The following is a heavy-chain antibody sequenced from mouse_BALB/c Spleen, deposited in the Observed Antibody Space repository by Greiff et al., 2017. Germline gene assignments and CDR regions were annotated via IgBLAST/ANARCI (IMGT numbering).Heavy chain of an antibody. V-gene: IGHV5-17*02. Sequence: VQLKESGGGLVQPGGSRKLSCAASGFTFSSFGMHWVRQAPAKGLEWVAYISSGSSTIYYADTVKGRFTISRDNPKNTLFLQMTSLRSEDTAMYYCARDGDYYAMDYWGQGTSVTVSA. CDR2: ISSGSSTI. CDR3: ARDGDYYAMDY. CDR1: GFTFSSFG. J-gene: IGHJ4*01.